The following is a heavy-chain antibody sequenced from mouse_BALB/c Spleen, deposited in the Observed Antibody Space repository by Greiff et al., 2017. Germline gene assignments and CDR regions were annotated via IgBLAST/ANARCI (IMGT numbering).Heavy chain of an antibody. CDR2: IDPANGNT. Sequence: EVQLQQSGAELVKPGASVKLSCTASGFNIKDTYMHWVKQRPEQGLEWIGRIDPANGNTKYDPKFQGKATITADTSSNTAYLQLSSLTSEDTAVYYCAGANYYAMDYWGQGTSVTVSS. V-gene: IGHV14-3*02. CDR1: GFNIKDTY. J-gene: IGHJ4*01. CDR3: AGANYYAMDY.